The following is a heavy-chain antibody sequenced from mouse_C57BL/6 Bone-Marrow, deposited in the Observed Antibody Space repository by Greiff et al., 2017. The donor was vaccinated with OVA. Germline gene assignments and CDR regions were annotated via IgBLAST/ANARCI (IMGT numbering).Heavy chain of an antibody. CDR1: GFNIKDYY. D-gene: IGHD1-1*02. Sequence: EVQLQQSGAELVRPGASVKLSCTASGFNIKDYYMHWVKQRPEQGLEWIGRIDPEDGDTDYAPKFQGKATMTADTSSNTAYLPLSSLTSEDTAVYYCTTGWLGYYFDYWGQGTTLTVSS. CDR2: IDPEDGDT. J-gene: IGHJ2*01. CDR3: TTGWLGYYFDY. V-gene: IGHV14-1*01.